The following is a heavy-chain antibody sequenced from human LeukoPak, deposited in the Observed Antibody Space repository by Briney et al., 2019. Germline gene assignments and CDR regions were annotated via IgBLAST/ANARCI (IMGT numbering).Heavy chain of an antibody. V-gene: IGHV3-30-3*01. D-gene: IGHD3-22*01. J-gene: IGHJ4*02. CDR3: ARGDYHDSSGYSDY. CDR1: GFTFSSYA. CDR2: ISYDGSNK. Sequence: PGGSLRLSCAASGFTFSSYAMHWVRQAPGKGLEWVAVISYDGSNKYYADSVKGRFTISRDNSKNTLYLQMNSLRAEDTAVYYCARGDYHDSSGYSDYWGQGTLVTVSS.